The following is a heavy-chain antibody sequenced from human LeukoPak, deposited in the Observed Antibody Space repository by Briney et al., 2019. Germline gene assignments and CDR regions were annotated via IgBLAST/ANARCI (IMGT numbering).Heavy chain of an antibody. CDR2: ISSSGSNI. V-gene: IGHV3-11*04. CDR1: GFTFSDYY. D-gene: IGHD5-24*01. CDR3: ARDSRRDGYNYDY. Sequence: GGSLRLSCAASGFTFSDYYMSWIRKAPGKGLEWLSYISSSGSNIFYADCVKGRFTISRDNAKNSLYLQMNSLRAEDTAVYYCARDSRRDGYNYDYWGQGTLVTVSS. J-gene: IGHJ4*02.